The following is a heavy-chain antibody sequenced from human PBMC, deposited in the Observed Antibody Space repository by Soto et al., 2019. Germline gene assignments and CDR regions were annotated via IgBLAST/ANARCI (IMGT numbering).Heavy chain of an antibody. Sequence: EVQLVESGGGLVQPGGSLKLSCAASGFTFSGSAMHWVRQASGKGLEWVGRIRSKANSYATAYAASVKGRFTISRDDSKNTAHLQMNRLKTEDTAVYYCTRLCSYSYGYDGDFDYWGQGTLVTVSS. D-gene: IGHD5-18*01. CDR2: IRSKANSYAT. CDR3: TRLCSYSYGYDGDFDY. J-gene: IGHJ4*02. V-gene: IGHV3-73*01. CDR1: GFTFSGSA.